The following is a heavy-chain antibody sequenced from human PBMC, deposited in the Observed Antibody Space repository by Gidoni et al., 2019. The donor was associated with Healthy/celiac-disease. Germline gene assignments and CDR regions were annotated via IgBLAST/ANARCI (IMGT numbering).Heavy chain of an antibody. Sequence: QVQLQQWGAGLLKPSETLSLTCAVYGGSSSGYYWSWIRQPPGKGLEWIGEINHSGSTNYNPSLKSRVTISVDTSKNQFSLKLSSVTAADTAVYYCARGLWFGELYWFDPWGQGTLVTVSS. J-gene: IGHJ5*02. CDR3: ARGLWFGELYWFDP. D-gene: IGHD3-10*01. CDR1: GGSSSGYY. CDR2: INHSGST. V-gene: IGHV4-34*01.